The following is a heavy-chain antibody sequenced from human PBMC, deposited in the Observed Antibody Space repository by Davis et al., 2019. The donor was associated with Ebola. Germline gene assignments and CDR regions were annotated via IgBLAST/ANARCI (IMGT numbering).Heavy chain of an antibody. CDR3: AKDRDSSGWYGPFDY. D-gene: IGHD6-19*01. CDR1: GFTFSSYA. Sequence: GESLKISCAASGFTFSSYAMSWVRQAPGKGLEWVSAISGSGGSTYYADSVKGRFTISRDNSKNTLYLQMNSLRAEDTAVYYCAKDRDSSGWYGPFDYWGQGTLVTVSS. CDR2: ISGSGGST. V-gene: IGHV3-23*01. J-gene: IGHJ4*02.